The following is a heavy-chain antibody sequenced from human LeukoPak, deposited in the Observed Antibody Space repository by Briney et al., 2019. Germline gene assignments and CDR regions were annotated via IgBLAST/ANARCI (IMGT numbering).Heavy chain of an antibody. CDR3: ARGAEYYAIWRGYAGYSDY. D-gene: IGHD3-3*01. J-gene: IGHJ4*02. V-gene: IGHV4-38-2*02. CDR1: GYSISTGYS. Sequence: SKTLYVTCTVSGYSISTGYSCGWILQPPGHALAWVVSISHRGSTYYNPSLRSRITISLDRSKQKFSLKLTSVTAADTAVYFCARGAEYYAIWRGYAGYSDYWGQGISVTVSS. CDR2: ISHRGST.